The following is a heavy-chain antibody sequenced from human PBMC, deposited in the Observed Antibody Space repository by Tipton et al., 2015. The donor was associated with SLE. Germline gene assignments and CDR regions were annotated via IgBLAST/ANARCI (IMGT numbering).Heavy chain of an antibody. CDR1: GGSISSGNYY. CDR2: IYASGSS. D-gene: IGHD4-17*01. V-gene: IGHV4-61*02. Sequence: TLSLTCTVSGGSISSGNYYWSWIRQPAGKGLEWIGRIYASGSSNYNPSLRSRVTLSVDPSKNQFSLRLTSVTAADTAVYYCAKDYNYDYPDYNWGQGTLVIVSS. CDR3: AKDYNYDYPDYN. J-gene: IGHJ4*02.